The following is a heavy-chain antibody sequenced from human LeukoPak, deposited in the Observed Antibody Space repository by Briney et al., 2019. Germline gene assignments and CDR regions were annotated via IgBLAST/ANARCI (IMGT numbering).Heavy chain of an antibody. D-gene: IGHD3-10*01. J-gene: IGHJ4*02. V-gene: IGHV4-31*03. CDR1: GGSISSGGYY. Sequence: PSQTLSLTCTVSGGSISSGGYYWSWIRQHPGKGLEWIGEINHSGSTNYNPSLKSRVTISVDTSKNQFSLKLSSVTAADTAVYYCARGPQTRITMVRGVTIDYWGQGTLVTVSS. CDR2: INHSGST. CDR3: ARGPQTRITMVRGVTIDY.